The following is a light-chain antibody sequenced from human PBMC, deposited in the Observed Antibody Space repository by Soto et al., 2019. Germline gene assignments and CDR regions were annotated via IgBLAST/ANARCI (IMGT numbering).Light chain of an antibody. CDR3: QQYGSAPWT. Sequence: EIVLTQSPGTLPLSPGERATLSCRASLSVASNYLAWYQQKPGQAPRLLIYAASGRATGIPDRFSGSVSGTDFTLTITRLEPEDFAVYYCQQYGSAPWTFGQGTKVEIK. J-gene: IGKJ1*01. CDR2: AAS. V-gene: IGKV3-20*01. CDR1: LSVASNY.